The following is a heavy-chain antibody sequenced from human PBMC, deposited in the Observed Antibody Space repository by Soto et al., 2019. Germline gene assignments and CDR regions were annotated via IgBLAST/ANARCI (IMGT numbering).Heavy chain of an antibody. D-gene: IGHD6-19*01. CDR1: GFTFSSYS. Sequence: GGSLRLSCAASGFTFSSYSMNWVRQAPGKGLEWVSSISSSSSYIYYADSVKGRFTISRDNAKNSLYLQMNSLRAEDTAVYYCARARSVAGSLAFALWRHGTMVTVSS. CDR3: ARARSVAGSLAFAL. V-gene: IGHV3-21*01. CDR2: ISSSSSYI. J-gene: IGHJ3*01.